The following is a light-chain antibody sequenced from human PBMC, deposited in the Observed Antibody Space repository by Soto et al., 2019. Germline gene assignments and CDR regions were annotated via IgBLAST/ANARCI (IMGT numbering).Light chain of an antibody. V-gene: IGKV3-20*01. CDR3: QQYGRSPRT. CDR1: QSVSSSY. J-gene: IGKJ1*01. Sequence: EIVLTQSPGTLSLSPGERATLSCRASQSVSSSYLAWYQQKPGQAPRLLIYDASSRATGIPDGFSGSGSGTDFTLTISRLEPEDFAVYYCQQYGRSPRTFGQGTKVEIK. CDR2: DAS.